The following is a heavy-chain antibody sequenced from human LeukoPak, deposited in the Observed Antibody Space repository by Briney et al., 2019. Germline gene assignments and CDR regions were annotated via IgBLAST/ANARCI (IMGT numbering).Heavy chain of an antibody. CDR2: ISSSVSTI. J-gene: IGHJ4*02. V-gene: IGHV3-11*01. D-gene: IGHD6-19*01. Sequence: KPGGSLRLSCAASGFTFTDYYMSWIRQAPGKGLEWVSYISSSVSTINYADSVEGRFTVSRDNAKNSLYLQMNSLRAEDTAVYYCARVERAGISGWYFVYWGQGTLVTVSS. CDR1: GFTFTDYY. CDR3: ARVERAGISGWYFVY.